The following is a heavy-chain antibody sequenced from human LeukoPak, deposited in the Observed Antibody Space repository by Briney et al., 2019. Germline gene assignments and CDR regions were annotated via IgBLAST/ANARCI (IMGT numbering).Heavy chain of an antibody. D-gene: IGHD6-13*01. CDR3: VRFALTSSLDH. Sequence: KVSCKASGGTFSSYAISWVRQAPGQGLEWMGLIYPGYSDAKYSPSFQGQVTLSVDASISTAYLQLSGLRASDTAIYYCVRFALTSSLDHWGQGTLVTVSS. J-gene: IGHJ5*02. CDR2: IYPGYSDA. V-gene: IGHV5-51*01. CDR1: GGTFSSYA.